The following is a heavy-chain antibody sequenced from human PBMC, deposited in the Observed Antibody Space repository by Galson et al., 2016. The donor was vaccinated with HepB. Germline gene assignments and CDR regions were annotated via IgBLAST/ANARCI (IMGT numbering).Heavy chain of an antibody. Sequence: SLRLSCAASGFLFSDYGMHWVRQAPGKGLEWVAVIAYDGTNDHYADSVRGRFTISRDNSQNTLYLQMTSLRREDTAVYYCAKPRYYYGSGNYGMDYWGQGTLVTVSS. D-gene: IGHD3-10*01. CDR1: GFLFSDYG. CDR2: IAYDGTND. J-gene: IGHJ4*02. CDR3: AKPRYYYGSGNYGMDY. V-gene: IGHV3-30*18.